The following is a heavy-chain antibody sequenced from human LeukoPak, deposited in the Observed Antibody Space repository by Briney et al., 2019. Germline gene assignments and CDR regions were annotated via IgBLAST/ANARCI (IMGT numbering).Heavy chain of an antibody. CDR2: ISYDGSNK. D-gene: IGHD3-10*01. CDR3: AKDVDPFGSGSYVEGFDY. V-gene: IGHV3-30*18. CDR1: GFTFSSYG. Sequence: GGSLRLSCAASGFTFSSYGMHWVRQAPGKGLEWVAVISYDGSNKYHADSVKGRFTISRDNSKNTLYLQMNSLRAEDTAVYYCAKDVDPFGSGSYVEGFDYWGQGTLVTVSS. J-gene: IGHJ4*02.